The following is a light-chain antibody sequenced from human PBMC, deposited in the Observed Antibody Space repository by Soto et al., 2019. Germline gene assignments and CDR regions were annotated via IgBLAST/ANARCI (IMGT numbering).Light chain of an antibody. CDR1: QSVSSNS. V-gene: IGKV3-20*01. J-gene: IGKJ1*01. Sequence: EVVLTQSPGTLSLSPGERATLSCRASQSVSSNSLAWYQQKPGQAPRLLIYAASSRATGIPDRFSGSGSGTDFTLTMSRLEPEDFAVYYCQQYGRSPLTFGQGTKVKIK. CDR2: AAS. CDR3: QQYGRSPLT.